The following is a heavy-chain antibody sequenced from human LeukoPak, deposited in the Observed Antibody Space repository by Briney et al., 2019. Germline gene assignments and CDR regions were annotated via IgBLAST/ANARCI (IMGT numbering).Heavy chain of an antibody. CDR3: ARGLGDSSGYYFSDN. D-gene: IGHD3-22*01. CDR2: IIPIFGTG. V-gene: IGHV1-69*13. J-gene: IGHJ4*02. CDR1: GGXFSTSA. Sequence: SVKVSCKTSGGXFSTSAMSWVRRAPGQGLEWMGGIIPIFGTGNYAQKFQGRVTITADEFTSTAYMELSSLTSEDTAVYYCARGLGDSSGYYFSDNWGQGTLVTVSS.